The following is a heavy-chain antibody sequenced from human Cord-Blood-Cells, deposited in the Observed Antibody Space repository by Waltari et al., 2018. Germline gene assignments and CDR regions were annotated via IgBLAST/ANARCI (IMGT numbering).Heavy chain of an antibody. CDR1: GGSISSSSYY. D-gene: IGHD6-19*01. Sequence: QLQLQESGPGLVKPSETLSLTCTVSGGSISSSSYYWGWIRQPPGTGLEWIGSIYYSGSTYYNPHLKSRVTISVDTSKNQFSLKLSSVTAADTAVYYCAILPRIAVAGTDYYYYMDVWGKGTTVTVSS. CDR3: AILPRIAVAGTDYYYYMDV. V-gene: IGHV4-39*07. CDR2: IYYSGST. J-gene: IGHJ6*03.